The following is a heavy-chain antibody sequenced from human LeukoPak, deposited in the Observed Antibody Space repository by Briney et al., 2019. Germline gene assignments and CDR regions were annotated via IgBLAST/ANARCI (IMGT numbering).Heavy chain of an antibody. CDR3: ARLMVRGVRQLDY. Sequence: PSETLSLTCTVSGGSISSSSYYWGWIRQPPGKGLEWIGSIYYSGSTYYNPSLKSRVTISVDTSKNQFSLKLSSVTAADTAVYYCARLMVRGVRQLDYWGQGTLVAVSS. CDR2: IYYSGST. CDR1: GGSISSSSYY. V-gene: IGHV4-39*07. D-gene: IGHD3-10*01. J-gene: IGHJ4*02.